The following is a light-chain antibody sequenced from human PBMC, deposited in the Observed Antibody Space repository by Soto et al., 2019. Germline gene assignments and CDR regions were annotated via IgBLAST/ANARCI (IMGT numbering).Light chain of an antibody. Sequence: DIQMTQYPSTLSASVGDRVTITCRASQSIGNWLAWYQQKPGKAPKLLIYDVSNLRSGVPSRFGGSGSGTEFTLTISSLQPDDLATYYCQQYNPSPPWTFGQGTKVEI. CDR1: QSIGNW. CDR3: QQYNPSPPWT. V-gene: IGKV1-5*01. CDR2: DVS. J-gene: IGKJ1*01.